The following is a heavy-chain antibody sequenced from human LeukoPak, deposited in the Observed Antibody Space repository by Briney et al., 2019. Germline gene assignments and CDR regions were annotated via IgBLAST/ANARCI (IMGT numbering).Heavy chain of an antibody. J-gene: IGHJ6*03. CDR2: ISSSSSYI. V-gene: IGHV3-21*01. CDR1: GFTFSSYS. Sequence: GGSLRLSCAASGFTFSSYSMNWVRQAPGKGLEWVSSISSSSSYIYYADSVKGRFTISRDNAKNSLYLQMNSLRAEDTAVYYCARDLYINCSGGSCYGNRRYYYYMDVWGKGTTVTISS. CDR3: ARDLYINCSGGSCYGNRRYYYYMDV. D-gene: IGHD2-15*01.